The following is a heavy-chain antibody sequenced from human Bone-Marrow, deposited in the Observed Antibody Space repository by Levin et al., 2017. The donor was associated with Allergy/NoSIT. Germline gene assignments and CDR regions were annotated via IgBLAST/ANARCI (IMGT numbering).Heavy chain of an antibody. CDR2: IDHSGST. Sequence: SQTLSLTCIVSGGSVRIDSGYYWGWLRQSPGKGPEWIGSIDHSGSTYYESSLRSRVTLSTDTSTHQFSQQLSSMTAAETAVYYCARHIHSDWYEYWGRGALVTVSS. D-gene: IGHD6-19*01. V-gene: IGHV4-39*01. CDR1: GGSVRIDSGYY. CDR3: ARHIHSDWYEY. J-gene: IGHJ4*02.